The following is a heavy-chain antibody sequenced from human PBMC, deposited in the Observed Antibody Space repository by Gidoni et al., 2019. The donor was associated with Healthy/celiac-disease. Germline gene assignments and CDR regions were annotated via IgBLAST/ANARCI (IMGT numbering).Heavy chain of an antibody. D-gene: IGHD1-26*01. CDR3: VKTKPSYYDAFDI. CDR1: GFSFSSYA. J-gene: IGHJ3*02. CDR2: ISSNGGST. Sequence: EVQLVESGGGLVQPGGSLRLSCSASGFSFSSYAMHWVRQAPGKGLEYVSAISSNGGSTYYADSVKGRFTISRDNSKNTLYLQMSSLRAEDTAVYYCVKTKPSYYDAFDIWGQGTMVTVSS. V-gene: IGHV3-64D*06.